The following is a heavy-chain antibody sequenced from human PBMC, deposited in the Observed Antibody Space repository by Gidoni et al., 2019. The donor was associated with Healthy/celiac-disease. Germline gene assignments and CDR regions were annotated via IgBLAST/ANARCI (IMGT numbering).Heavy chain of an antibody. J-gene: IGHJ4*02. CDR1: GFPFSSYG. CDR2: IRYDGSNK. V-gene: IGHV3-30*02. D-gene: IGHD4-17*01. CDR3: AKDHTVTIAYYFDY. Sequence: QVQLVESGGGVVQPGGSLRLSCPAPGFPFSSYGMHWVRQAPGKGLEWVAFIRYDGSNKYYADSVKGRFTISRDKSKNTLYLQMNSLRAEDTAVYYCAKDHTVTIAYYFDYWGQGTLVTVSS.